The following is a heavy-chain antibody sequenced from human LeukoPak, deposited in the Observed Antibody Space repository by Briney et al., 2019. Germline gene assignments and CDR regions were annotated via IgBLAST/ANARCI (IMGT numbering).Heavy chain of an antibody. V-gene: IGHV1-46*01. Sequence: ASVKVSCKASGYTFTSYYMHRVRQAPGQGLEWMGIINPSGGSTRYAQKFQGRVTMTRDTSTSTVYMELSSLRSEDTAVYYCARAGEYYYDSSDGWYFDLWGRGTLVTVSS. CDR2: INPSGGST. D-gene: IGHD3-22*01. J-gene: IGHJ2*01. CDR3: ARAGEYYYDSSDGWYFDL. CDR1: GYTFTSYY.